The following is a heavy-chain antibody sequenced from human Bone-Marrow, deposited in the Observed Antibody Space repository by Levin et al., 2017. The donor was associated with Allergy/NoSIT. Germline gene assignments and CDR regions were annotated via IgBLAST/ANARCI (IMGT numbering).Heavy chain of an antibody. CDR3: AKDGAPKVVVPAANDAFDI. CDR1: GFTFSSYG. J-gene: IGHJ3*02. Sequence: PGGSLRLSCAASGFTFSSYGMHWVRQAPGKGLEWVAVISYDGSNKYYADSVKGRFTISRDNSKNTLYLQMNSLRAEDTAVYYCAKDGAPKVVVPAANDAFDIWGQGTMVTVSS. V-gene: IGHV3-30*18. D-gene: IGHD2-2*01. CDR2: ISYDGSNK.